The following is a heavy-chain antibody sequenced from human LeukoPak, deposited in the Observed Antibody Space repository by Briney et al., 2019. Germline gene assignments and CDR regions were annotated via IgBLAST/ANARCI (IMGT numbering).Heavy chain of an antibody. Sequence: GASVKVSCKASGYTFTGYYMHWVRQAPGQGLEWMGWINPNSGNTGYAQKFQGRVTMTRNTSISTAYMELSSLRSEDTAVYYCARVFSQLPPPWFDPWGQGTLVTVSS. CDR2: INPNSGNT. J-gene: IGHJ5*02. V-gene: IGHV1-8*02. CDR1: GYTFTGYY. D-gene: IGHD2-2*01. CDR3: ARVFSQLPPPWFDP.